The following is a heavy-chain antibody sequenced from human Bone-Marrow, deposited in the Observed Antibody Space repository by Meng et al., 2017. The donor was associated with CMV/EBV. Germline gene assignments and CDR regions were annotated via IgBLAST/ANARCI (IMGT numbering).Heavy chain of an antibody. D-gene: IGHD5-18*01. J-gene: IGHJ4*02. Sequence: GSLRLSCAVYGGSFSGYYWSWIRQPPGKGLEWIGEINHSGSTNYNPPLKSRVTISVDTSKNQFSLKLSSVTAADTAVYYCARLWGYSYGTYFDYWGQGTLVTVSS. V-gene: IGHV4-34*01. CDR2: INHSGST. CDR1: GGSFSGYY. CDR3: ARLWGYSYGTYFDY.